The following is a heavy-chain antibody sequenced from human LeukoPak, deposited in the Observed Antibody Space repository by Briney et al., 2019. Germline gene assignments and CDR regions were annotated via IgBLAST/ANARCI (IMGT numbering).Heavy chain of an antibody. CDR1: GGSISSYY. CDR3: ARVSAAAGLNFDY. CDR2: IYYSGST. Sequence: SETLSLTCTVSGGSISSYYWSWIRQPPGKGLEWIGYIYYSGSTNYDPSLKSRVTISVDTSKNQFSLKLSSVTAADTAVYYCARVSAAAGLNFDYWGQGTLVTVSS. V-gene: IGHV4-59*01. J-gene: IGHJ4*02. D-gene: IGHD6-13*01.